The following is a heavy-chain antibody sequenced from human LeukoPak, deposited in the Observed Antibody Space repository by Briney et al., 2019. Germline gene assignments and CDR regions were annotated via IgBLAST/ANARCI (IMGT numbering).Heavy chain of an antibody. Sequence: GGSLRLSCAASGFTFDDYAMHWVRQAPGKGLGWVSGISWNSGSIGYADSVKGRFTISRDNAKNSLYLQMNSLRAEDTALYYCAKGRYYYYGMDVWGQGTTVTVSS. CDR2: ISWNSGSI. V-gene: IGHV3-9*01. J-gene: IGHJ6*02. CDR1: GFTFDDYA. CDR3: AKGRYYYYGMDV.